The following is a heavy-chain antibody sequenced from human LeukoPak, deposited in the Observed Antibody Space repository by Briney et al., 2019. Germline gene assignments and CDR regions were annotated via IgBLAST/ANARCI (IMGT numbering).Heavy chain of an antibody. Sequence: PGGSLRLSCAASGFTFDDYAVHWVRQAPGKGLEWVSGISWNSGSIGYADSVKGRFTISRDNAKNSLYLQMNSLRAEDTALYYCAKGTNNYYDSSGPEFDYWGQGTLVTVSS. CDR3: AKGTNNYYDSSGPEFDY. D-gene: IGHD3-22*01. CDR2: ISWNSGSI. J-gene: IGHJ4*02. V-gene: IGHV3-9*01. CDR1: GFTFDDYA.